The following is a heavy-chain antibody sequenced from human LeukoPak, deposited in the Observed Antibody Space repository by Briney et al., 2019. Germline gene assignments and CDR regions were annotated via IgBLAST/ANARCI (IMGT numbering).Heavy chain of an antibody. CDR1: GFTFSSYG. V-gene: IGHV3-30*18. CDR2: ISYDGSNK. D-gene: IGHD3-10*01. Sequence: GRSLRLSCAASGFTFSSYGMHWVRQAPGKGLEWVAVISYDGSNKYYADSVKGRFTISRDNSKNTLYLQMSSLRAEDTAVYYCVKAPGSLWFGELSYWGQGTLVTVSS. CDR3: VKAPGSLWFGELSY. J-gene: IGHJ4*02.